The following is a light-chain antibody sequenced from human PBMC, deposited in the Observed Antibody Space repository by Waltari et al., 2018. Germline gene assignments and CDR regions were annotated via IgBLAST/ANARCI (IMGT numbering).Light chain of an antibody. CDR1: QSVSYF. Sequence: DIQVTQSPSSLSASVGDRVTITCRASQSVSYFLDWYQPKPGKAPKLVIYVASCLLSGGPSRFSGRGSGTEFSLTISSLQPDDFATYYCQQKYGIPYTFGQGTKLEIK. J-gene: IGKJ2*01. CDR3: QQKYGIPYT. CDR2: VAS. V-gene: IGKV1-5*01.